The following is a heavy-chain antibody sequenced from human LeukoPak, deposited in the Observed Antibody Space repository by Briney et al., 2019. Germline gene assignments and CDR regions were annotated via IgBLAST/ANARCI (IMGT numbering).Heavy chain of an antibody. D-gene: IGHD2-15*01. J-gene: IGHJ6*03. CDR3: ARDARYCSGGSCYSGYYYYYYMDV. V-gene: IGHV4-4*07. CDR1: GGSISSYY. CDR2: IYTSGST. Sequence: SETLSLTCTVSGGSISSYYWSWIRQPAGKGLEWIGRIYTSGSTNYNPSLKSRVTISVDKSKNQFSLKLSSVTAADTAVYYCARDARYCSGGSCYSGYYYYYYMDVWGKGTTVTVSS.